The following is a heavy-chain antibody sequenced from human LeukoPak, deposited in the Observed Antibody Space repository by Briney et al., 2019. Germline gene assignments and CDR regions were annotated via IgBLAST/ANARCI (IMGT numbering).Heavy chain of an antibody. CDR1: GYTFTSYG. CDR3: ARGTSGSYYNVDLDY. V-gene: IGHV1-18*01. CDR2: ISAYNGNT. Sequence: ASVKVSCKASGYTFTSYGISWVRQAPGQGLEWMGWISAYNGNTNYAQKLQGRVTMTTDTSTSTAYMELRSLRSDDTAVYYCARGTSGSYYNVDLDYWGRGTLVTVSS. D-gene: IGHD3-10*01. J-gene: IGHJ4*02.